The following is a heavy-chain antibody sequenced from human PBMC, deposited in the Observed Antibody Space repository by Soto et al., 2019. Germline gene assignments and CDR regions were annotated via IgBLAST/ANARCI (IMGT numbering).Heavy chain of an antibody. CDR2: IWYDGSNK. Sequence: QVQLVESGGGVVQPGRSLRLSCAGSGFTFSIYGIHWVRQAPGKGLEWVAVIWYDGSNKYYADSVKGRFTISRDNSKNTVYLQMSSLRAEDTAVYCCARIPERSEDGMDVWGQGTTVTVSS. J-gene: IGHJ6*02. V-gene: IGHV3-33*01. CDR3: ARIPERSEDGMDV. CDR1: GFTFSIYG.